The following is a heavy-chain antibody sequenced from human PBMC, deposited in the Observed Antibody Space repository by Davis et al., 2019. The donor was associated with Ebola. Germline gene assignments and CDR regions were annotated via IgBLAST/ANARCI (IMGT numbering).Heavy chain of an antibody. V-gene: IGHV1-18*01. Sequence: ASVKVSCKASGYTFTSYGISWVRQAPGQGLEWMGWISAYNGNTNYAQKLQGRVTTTTDTSTSTAYMEVRSLRSDDTAVYYCARDRGMVAAYLIDYWGQGTLVTVSS. CDR2: ISAYNGNT. D-gene: IGHD1-26*01. CDR1: GYTFTSYG. CDR3: ARDRGMVAAYLIDY. J-gene: IGHJ4*02.